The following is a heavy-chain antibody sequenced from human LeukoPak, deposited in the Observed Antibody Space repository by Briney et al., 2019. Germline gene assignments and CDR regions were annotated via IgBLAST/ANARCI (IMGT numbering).Heavy chain of an antibody. CDR2: IYPGYSYT. CDR1: GYSFTSYW. J-gene: IGHJ4*02. Sequence: GESLKISCKGSGYSFTSYWIGWVRHVPGKGLEYMGIIYPGYSYTRYSPSFQGQVNISADKSISTAYLQWSNLKASDTAMYYCATVVGYGSFFDYWGQGTLVTVSS. CDR3: ATVVGYGSFFDY. D-gene: IGHD3-10*01. V-gene: IGHV5-51*01.